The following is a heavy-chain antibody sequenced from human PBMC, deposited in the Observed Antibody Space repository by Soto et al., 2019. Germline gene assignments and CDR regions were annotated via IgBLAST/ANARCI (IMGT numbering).Heavy chain of an antibody. CDR3: ARDSDLQP. Sequence: VKVYCKSSQYTFTSYEMHWERQAPGQGLEGMGRINHSGGSTSYAQNFQGRVSMTRDTSTSTVYMELSSLRYDDTAVYYCARDSDLQPWGQGTLVTVSS. J-gene: IGHJ5*02. CDR2: INHSGGST. CDR1: QYTFTSYE. V-gene: IGHV1-46*01.